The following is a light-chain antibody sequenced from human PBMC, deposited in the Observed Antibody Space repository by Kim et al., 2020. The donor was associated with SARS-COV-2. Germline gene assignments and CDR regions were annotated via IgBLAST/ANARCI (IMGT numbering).Light chain of an antibody. CDR3: QQCYSTPYT. V-gene: IGKV4-1*01. CDR2: WAS. CDR1: QSVLYSSNNKNY. Sequence: DIVMTQSPDSLAVSLGERATINCKSSQSVLYSSNNKNYLAWYQQKPGQPPKLLIYWASTRESGVPDRFSGSGSGTDFTLTISSLQAEDVAVYYCQQCYSTPYTFARGPSWRS. J-gene: IGKJ2*01.